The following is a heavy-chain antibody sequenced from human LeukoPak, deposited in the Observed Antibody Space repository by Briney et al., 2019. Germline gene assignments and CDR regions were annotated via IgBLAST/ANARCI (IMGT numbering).Heavy chain of an antibody. Sequence: SETLSLTCTVSGGSISSGSYYWSWIRQPAGKGLEWIGRIYTSGSTNYNPSLKSRVTISVDTSKNQFSLKLSSVTAADTAVYYCARDVSGYAWFDPWGQGTLVTVSS. V-gene: IGHV4-61*02. D-gene: IGHD3-22*01. CDR3: ARDVSGYAWFDP. J-gene: IGHJ5*02. CDR2: IYTSGST. CDR1: GGSISSGSYY.